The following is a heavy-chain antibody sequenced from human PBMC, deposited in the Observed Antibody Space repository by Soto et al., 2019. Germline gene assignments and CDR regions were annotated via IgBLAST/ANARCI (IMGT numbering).Heavy chain of an antibody. CDR3: ARDQVVPAAIPAPRSSWYYYYGMDV. CDR1: GYTFTSYG. CDR2: ISAYNGNT. D-gene: IGHD2-2*02. Sequence: ASVKVSCKASGYTFTSYGISWVRQAPGQGLEWMGWISAYNGNTNYAQKLQGRVTMTTDTSTSTAYMELRSLRSDDTAVYYCARDQVVPAAIPAPRSSWYYYYGMDVWGQGTTVTVYS. V-gene: IGHV1-18*04. J-gene: IGHJ6*02.